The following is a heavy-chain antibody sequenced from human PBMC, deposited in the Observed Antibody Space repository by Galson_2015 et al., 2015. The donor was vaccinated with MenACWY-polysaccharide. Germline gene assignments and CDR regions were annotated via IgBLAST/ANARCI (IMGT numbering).Heavy chain of an antibody. D-gene: IGHD2-15*01. J-gene: IGHJ5*02. Sequence: LSLTCTVSGASLSSGGYYWNWIRQYPGKDLEWIGYVYDGGSTKYNPSLKSRLTISVDTSKNQFSLKLSSVIDTDTAVYYCARAPGGYWNGNTCFGWFGPCGQGTLVTVSA. CDR1: GASLSSGGYY. V-gene: IGHV4-31*03. CDR3: ARAPGGYWNGNTCFGWFGP. CDR2: VYDGGST.